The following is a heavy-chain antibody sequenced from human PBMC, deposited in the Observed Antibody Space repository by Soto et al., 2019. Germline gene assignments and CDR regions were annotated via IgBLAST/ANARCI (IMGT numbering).Heavy chain of an antibody. CDR2: INHSGST. D-gene: IGHD2-15*01. CDR3: ARGPPYCSGGSCYPNWFDP. Sequence: SETLSLTCAVYGGSFSGYYWSWIRQPPGKRLEWIGEINHSGSTNYNPSLKSRVTISVDTSKNQFSLKLSSVTAADTAVYYCARGPPYCSGGSCYPNWFDPWGQGTLVTVSS. V-gene: IGHV4-34*01. CDR1: GGSFSGYY. J-gene: IGHJ5*02.